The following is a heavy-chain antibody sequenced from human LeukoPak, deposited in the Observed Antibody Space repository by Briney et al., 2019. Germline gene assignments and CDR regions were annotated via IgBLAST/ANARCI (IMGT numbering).Heavy chain of an antibody. Sequence: SVKVSCKASGGTFSSYAISWVRQAPGQGLEWMGRIIPILGIANYAQKFQGRVTITADKSTSTAYMELSSLRSEDTAVYYCAREAEVCRSCLKHWGQGTLVTVSS. V-gene: IGHV1-69*04. CDR2: IIPILGIA. D-gene: IGHD3-16*01. J-gene: IGHJ1*01. CDR1: GGTFSSYA. CDR3: AREAEVCRSCLKH.